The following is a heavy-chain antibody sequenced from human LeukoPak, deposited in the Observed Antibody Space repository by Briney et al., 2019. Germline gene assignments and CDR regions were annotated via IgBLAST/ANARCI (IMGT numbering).Heavy chain of an antibody. CDR1: GGSISSSSYY. CDR3: ASQYCSGGSCYLGGNRFDP. J-gene: IGHJ5*02. D-gene: IGHD2-15*01. CDR2: IYYSGRT. Sequence: SETLTLTCTVSGGSISSSSYYWGRIPQPPGKGLEWIGSIYYSGRTYYNPSLKSRVTISVDTSKNRLSLKRRSVTAADTAVYYCASQYCSGGSCYLGGNRFDPWGEGTLVTVSS. V-gene: IGHV4-39*07.